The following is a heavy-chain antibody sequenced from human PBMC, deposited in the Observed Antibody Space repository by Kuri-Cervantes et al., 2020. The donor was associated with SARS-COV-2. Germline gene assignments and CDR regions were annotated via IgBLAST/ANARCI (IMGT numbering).Heavy chain of an antibody. Sequence: GESLKISCAASGFTFSSYSMNWVRQAPGKGLEWVAVIWYDGSNKYYADSVKGRFTISRDNSKNTLYLQMNSLRAEDTAVYYCARDPSIMITFGGVIASGYFDYWGQGTLVTVSS. D-gene: IGHD3-16*02. CDR1: GFTFSSYS. V-gene: IGHV3-33*08. J-gene: IGHJ4*02. CDR2: IWYDGSNK. CDR3: ARDPSIMITFGGVIASGYFDY.